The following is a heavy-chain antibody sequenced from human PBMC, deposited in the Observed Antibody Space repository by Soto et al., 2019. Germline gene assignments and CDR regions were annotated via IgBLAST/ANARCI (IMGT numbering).Heavy chain of an antibody. D-gene: IGHD5-12*01. CDR3: ARALSGYDYDSDY. J-gene: IGHJ4*02. Sequence: GASVKVSCKASGGTFSSYTISWVRQAPGQGLEWMGRIIPILGIANYAQKFQGRVTITADKSTSTAYMELSSLRSEDTAVYYCARALSGYDYDSDYWGQGTLVTVSS. CDR1: GGTFSSYT. V-gene: IGHV1-69*02. CDR2: IIPILGIA.